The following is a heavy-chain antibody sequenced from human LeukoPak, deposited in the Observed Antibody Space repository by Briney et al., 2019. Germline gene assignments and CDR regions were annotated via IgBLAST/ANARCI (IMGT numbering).Heavy chain of an antibody. D-gene: IGHD2-2*01. Sequence: SETLSLTCTVSGGSISSYYWSWIRQPPGKGLEWIGYIYYSGSTNYNTSLKSRVTISVDTSKNQFSLKLSSVTAADTAVYYCARTNKRMYQLLRGYYFDYWGQGTLVTVSS. CDR3: ARTNKRMYQLLRGYYFDY. CDR1: GGSISSYY. V-gene: IGHV4-59*08. CDR2: IYYSGST. J-gene: IGHJ4*02.